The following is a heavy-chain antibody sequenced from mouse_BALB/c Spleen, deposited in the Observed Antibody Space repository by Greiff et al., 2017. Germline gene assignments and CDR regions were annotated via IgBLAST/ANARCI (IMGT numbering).Heavy chain of an antibody. CDR1: GYTFTSYW. V-gene: IGHV1-87*01. CDR2: IYPGDGDT. Sequence: VQLKESGAELARPGASVKLSCKASGYTFTSYWMQWVKQRPGQGLEWIGAIYPGDGDTRYTQKFKGKATLTADKSSSTAYMQLSSLASEDSAVYYSARGYDYAWFAYWGQGTLVTVSA. CDR3: ARGYDYAWFAY. D-gene: IGHD2-4*01. J-gene: IGHJ3*01.